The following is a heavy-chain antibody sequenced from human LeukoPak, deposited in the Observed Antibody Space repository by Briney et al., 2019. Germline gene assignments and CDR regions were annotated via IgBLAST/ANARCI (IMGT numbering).Heavy chain of an antibody. Sequence: GGSLRLSCAASGFTFSSYGMHWVRQAPGKGLEWVAVISYDGSNKYYADSVKGRFTISRDNSKNTLYLQMNSLRAEDTAVYYCAKASRKQWLVYAFDIWGQGTMVTVSS. CDR3: AKASRKQWLVYAFDI. J-gene: IGHJ3*02. CDR2: ISYDGSNK. V-gene: IGHV3-30*18. CDR1: GFTFSSYG. D-gene: IGHD6-19*01.